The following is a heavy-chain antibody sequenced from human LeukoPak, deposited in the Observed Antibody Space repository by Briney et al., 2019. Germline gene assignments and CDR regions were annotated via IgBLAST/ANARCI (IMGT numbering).Heavy chain of an antibody. CDR2: ISPYNGNT. CDR1: GYTFSSHS. J-gene: IGHJ4*02. D-gene: IGHD3-10*01. CDR3: ARGEYDLLGGY. V-gene: IGHV1-18*01. Sequence: ASVKVSCKTSGYTFSSHSMNWVRQAPGQGLEWLGWISPYNGNTKYAQKIQGRATMTTDTSTSTAYLELRSLRSDDTAVYCARGEYDLLGGYWGQGTLVTVSS.